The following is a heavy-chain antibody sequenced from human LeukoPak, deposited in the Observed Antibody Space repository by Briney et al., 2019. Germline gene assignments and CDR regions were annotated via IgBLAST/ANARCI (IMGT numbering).Heavy chain of an antibody. CDR1: GGSISSYY. D-gene: IGHD6-13*01. J-gene: IGHJ4*02. CDR3: ARGIGPLGYFDY. Sequence: SETLSLTCTVSGGSISSYYWSWIRQPPGKGLEGIGYIYYSGSTNYNPSLKSRVTISVDTSKDQFSLKLSSVTAADTAVYYCARGIGPLGYFDYWGQGTLVTVSS. V-gene: IGHV4-59*01. CDR2: IYYSGST.